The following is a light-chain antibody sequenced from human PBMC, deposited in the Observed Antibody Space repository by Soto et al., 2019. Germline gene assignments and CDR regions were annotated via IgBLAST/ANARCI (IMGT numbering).Light chain of an antibody. CDR3: CSYAGSSPV. J-gene: IGLJ2*01. V-gene: IGLV2-23*02. CDR2: EVS. CDR1: SSDVGSYNL. Sequence: QSVLTQPASVSGSPGQSITISCTGTSSDVGSYNLVSWYQQHPGKAPKLMIYEVSKRPSGVSNRFAGSKSDNTASLTISGLQAEDEADYYCCSYAGSSPVFGGGTKLTVL.